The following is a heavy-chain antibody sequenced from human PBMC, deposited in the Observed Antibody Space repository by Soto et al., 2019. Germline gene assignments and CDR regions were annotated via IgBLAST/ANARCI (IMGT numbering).Heavy chain of an antibody. D-gene: IGHD6-19*01. Sequence: LSXNFTVSGAAINSGEFYWSCLRQPPGKGLEWIGYIYHSGATFYNRPLEGRVMMSVDTSKNQFSLKLTSMTAADTAVYYCDRGEVAGWYYFDHWGQGLPVTVSS. V-gene: IGHV4-30-4*01. J-gene: IGHJ4*02. CDR3: DRGEVAGWYYFDH. CDR2: IYHSGAT. CDR1: GAAINSGEFY.